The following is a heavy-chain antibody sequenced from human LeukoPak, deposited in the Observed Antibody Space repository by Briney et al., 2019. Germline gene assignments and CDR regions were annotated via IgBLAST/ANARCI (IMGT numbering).Heavy chain of an antibody. D-gene: IGHD3-9*01. CDR2: ISGSGGST. CDR1: GFTFSSYA. CDR3: AKVRPYDILTGGIDY. Sequence: GGSLRLSCAPSGFTFSSYAMSWVRQAPGKGLEWVSAISGSGGSTYYADSVKGRFTISRDNSKNTLYLQMNSLRAEDTAVYYCAKVRPYDILTGGIDYWGQGTLVTVSS. J-gene: IGHJ4*02. V-gene: IGHV3-23*01.